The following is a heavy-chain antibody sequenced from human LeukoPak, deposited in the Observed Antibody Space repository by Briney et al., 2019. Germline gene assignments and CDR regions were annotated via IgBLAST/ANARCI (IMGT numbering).Heavy chain of an antibody. CDR2: INHSGST. J-gene: IGHJ6*03. Sequence: SETLSLTCAVYGGSFSGYYWSWIRQPPGKGLEWIGEINHSGSTNYNPSLKSRVTISVDTSKNQFSLKLSSVTAADTAVYYCARGVTYYDFWSGPRGYYYMDVWGKGTTVTVSS. V-gene: IGHV4-34*01. CDR1: GGSFSGYY. CDR3: ARGVTYYDFWSGPRGYYYMDV. D-gene: IGHD3-3*01.